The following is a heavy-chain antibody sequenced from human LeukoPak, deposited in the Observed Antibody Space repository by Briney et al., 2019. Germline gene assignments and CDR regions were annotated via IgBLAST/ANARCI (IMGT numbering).Heavy chain of an antibody. V-gene: IGHV4-39*01. Sequence: SETLSLTCTVSGGSISSSSYSWGWIRQPPGKGLEWIGSIYYSGSTYYNPSLKSRVTISVDTSKNQFSLKLSSVTAADTAVYYCARQGDRSLDFDYWGQGTLVTVSS. J-gene: IGHJ4*02. CDR3: ARQGDRSLDFDY. D-gene: IGHD3-16*01. CDR2: IYYSGST. CDR1: GGSISSSSYS.